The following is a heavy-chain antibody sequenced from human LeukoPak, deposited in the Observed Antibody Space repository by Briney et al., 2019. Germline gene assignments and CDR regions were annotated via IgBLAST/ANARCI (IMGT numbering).Heavy chain of an antibody. Sequence: PSETLSLTCSVSGGSMSSYYWIGIRQPPGKGLEWIGYIYYSGGTSYNPSLKSRVSISVDTSKNQFSLKLSSVTAADTALYYCARHSGSGYYDYWGQGTLVTVSS. CDR1: GGSMSSYY. J-gene: IGHJ4*02. D-gene: IGHD2-15*01. V-gene: IGHV4-59*08. CDR2: IYYSGGT. CDR3: ARHSGSGYYDY.